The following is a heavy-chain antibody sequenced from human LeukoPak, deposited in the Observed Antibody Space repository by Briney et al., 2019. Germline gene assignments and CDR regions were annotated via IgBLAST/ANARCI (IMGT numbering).Heavy chain of an antibody. CDR3: ARGPPNWGYDY. V-gene: IGHV1-8*01. D-gene: IGHD7-27*01. J-gene: IGHJ4*02. Sequence: ASVKVSCKASGYTFISYDFNWVRQATGQRPEWMGWMSPNSGDTGYAQKFQGRVTMTRNTSISTAYMELSSLRSDDTAVYYCARGPPNWGYDYWGPGTLVTVSS. CDR1: GYTFISYD. CDR2: MSPNSGDT.